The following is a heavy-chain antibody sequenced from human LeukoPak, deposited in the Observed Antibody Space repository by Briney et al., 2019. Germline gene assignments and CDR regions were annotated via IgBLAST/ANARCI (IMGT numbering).Heavy chain of an antibody. CDR1: GGTFSSYA. Sequence: ASVKVSCKASGGTFSSYAISWVRQAPGQGLEWMGRIIPILGIANYAQKFQGRVTITADKSTSTAYMELTSLTSEDTAVYYCTRALSGCVLCFDYWGQGTLVTVSS. J-gene: IGHJ4*02. D-gene: IGHD6-19*01. CDR2: IIPILGIA. CDR3: TRALSGCVLCFDY. V-gene: IGHV1-69*04.